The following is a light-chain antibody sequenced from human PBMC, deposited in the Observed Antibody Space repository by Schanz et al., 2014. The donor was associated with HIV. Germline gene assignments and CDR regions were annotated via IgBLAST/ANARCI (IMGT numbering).Light chain of an antibody. CDR1: SSDVGGYNY. V-gene: IGLV2-14*01. Sequence: QSALTQPASVSGSPGQSITISCTGTSSDVGGYNYVSWYQQNPGKAPKLMIYEVIKRPSGVPDRFSGSKSGSTASLTVSGLQPEDEADYYCSSYTSSSTWVFGGGTKLTVL. J-gene: IGLJ3*02. CDR2: EVI. CDR3: SSYTSSSTWV.